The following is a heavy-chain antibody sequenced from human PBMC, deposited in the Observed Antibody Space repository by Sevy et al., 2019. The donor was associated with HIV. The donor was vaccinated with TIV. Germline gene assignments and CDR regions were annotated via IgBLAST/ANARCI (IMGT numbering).Heavy chain of an antibody. Sequence: GGSLRLSCAASGFSFSRYAMKWVRQAPGKGLEWVSSISDSGGSTYYADSVKGRFTISRDNSKNTLYLQMNSLRAEDTAVYYCARHTTPYGGYPYYFDYWGQGTLVTVSS. CDR1: GFSFSRYA. CDR2: ISDSGGST. V-gene: IGHV3-23*01. CDR3: ARHTTPYGGYPYYFDY. D-gene: IGHD5-12*01. J-gene: IGHJ4*02.